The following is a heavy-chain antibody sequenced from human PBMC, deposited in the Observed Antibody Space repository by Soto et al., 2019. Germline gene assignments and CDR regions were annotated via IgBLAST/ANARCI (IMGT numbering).Heavy chain of an antibody. CDR1: TFTFSTYS. V-gene: IGHV3-21*01. CDR2: ISSSSSSI. D-gene: IGHD5-12*01. CDR3: AKDNGYDAATLDY. Sequence: EVQLVESGGGLVKPGGSLRLSCAASTFTFSTYSMYWVRQAPGKGLEWVSSISSSSSSIYYADSLRGRLTISRDNAKNSLYLQMNSLRAEDTAIYYCAKDNGYDAATLDYWGQGTPVTVSS. J-gene: IGHJ4*02.